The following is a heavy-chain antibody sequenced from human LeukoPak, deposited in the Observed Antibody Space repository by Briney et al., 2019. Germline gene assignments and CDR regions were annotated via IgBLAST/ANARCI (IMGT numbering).Heavy chain of an antibody. Sequence: SETLSLTCTVSGGSISNFHWSWIRQPAGKGLEWIGRIYTSGSTNYNPSLKSRVTISEDTSKNQFSLKLSSVTAADTAVYYCARDSRDCANGVCYGFDYWGQGTLVTVSS. CDR3: ARDSRDCANGVCYGFDY. D-gene: IGHD2-8*01. V-gene: IGHV4-4*07. J-gene: IGHJ4*02. CDR2: IYTSGST. CDR1: GGSISNFH.